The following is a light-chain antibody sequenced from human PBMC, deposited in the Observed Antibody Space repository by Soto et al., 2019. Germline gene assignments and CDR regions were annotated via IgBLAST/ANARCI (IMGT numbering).Light chain of an antibody. CDR1: QSVGSY. J-gene: IGKJ4*01. V-gene: IGKV3-11*02. CDR3: QQRSNWPPLS. CDR2: DAS. Sequence: EIVVTQSPATLSLSPGERATLSCSTSQSVGSYLAWYQKKPGKAPRLLSYDASNRATGIPARFSGSGSGRDFTLTISSLEPEDFAVYYCQQRSNWPPLSFGGGTQVEIK.